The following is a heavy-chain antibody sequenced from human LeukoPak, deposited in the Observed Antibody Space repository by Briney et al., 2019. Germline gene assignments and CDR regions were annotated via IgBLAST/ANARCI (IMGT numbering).Heavy chain of an antibody. V-gene: IGHV4-61*02. J-gene: IGHJ4*02. CDR1: GGSISSGSYY. Sequence: SETLSLTCTVSGGSISSGSYYWSWFRQPAGKGPAWIGRIYTSGSTNYNPSLKSRVTISVDTSKNQFSLKLTSVTAADTAVYYCAREGCSSTSCYPPYYFDYWGQGTLVTVSS. D-gene: IGHD2-2*01. CDR2: IYTSGST. CDR3: AREGCSSTSCYPPYYFDY.